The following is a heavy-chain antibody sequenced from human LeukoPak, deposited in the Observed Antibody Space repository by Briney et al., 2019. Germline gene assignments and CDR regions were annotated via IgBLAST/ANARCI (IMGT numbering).Heavy chain of an antibody. V-gene: IGHV4-34*01. J-gene: IGHJ4*02. CDR1: GVSFSGYY. CDR2: INHSGST. D-gene: IGHD3-3*01. Sequence: SETLSLTCAVYGVSFSGYYWSWIRQPPGKGLEWIGEINHSGSTNYNPSLKSRVTISVDTSKNQFSLKLSSVTAADTAVYYCARGRYDFWSGYSNYFDYWGQGTLVTVSS. CDR3: ARGRYDFWSGYSNYFDY.